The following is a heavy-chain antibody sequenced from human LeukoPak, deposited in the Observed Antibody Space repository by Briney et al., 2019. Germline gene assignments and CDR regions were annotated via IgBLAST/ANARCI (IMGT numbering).Heavy chain of an antibody. CDR2: ISSSSSYT. D-gene: IGHD3-22*01. J-gene: IGHJ4*02. CDR3: AREYDYDSSRRTALDY. Sequence: GGSLRPSCAASGFTFSDYYMSWIRQAPGKGLEWVSYISSSSSYTNYADSVKGRFTISRDNAKNSLYLQMKSLRAGDTAIYYCAREYDYDSSRRTALDYWGQGTPVTVSS. CDR1: GFTFSDYY. V-gene: IGHV3-11*05.